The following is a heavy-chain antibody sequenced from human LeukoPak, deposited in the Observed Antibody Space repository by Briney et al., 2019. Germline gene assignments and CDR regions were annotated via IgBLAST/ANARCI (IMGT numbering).Heavy chain of an antibody. CDR3: ARVNDYGDYRHDASDI. V-gene: IGHV1-46*01. CDR1: GYTFTSYY. D-gene: IGHD4-17*01. J-gene: IGHJ3*02. Sequence: GASVKVSCKASGYTFTSYYMHWVRQAPGQGLEWMGIINPSGGSTSYAQKFRGRVTMTRDTSTSTVYMELSSLRSEDTAVYYCARVNDYGDYRHDASDIWGQGTMVTVSS. CDR2: INPSGGST.